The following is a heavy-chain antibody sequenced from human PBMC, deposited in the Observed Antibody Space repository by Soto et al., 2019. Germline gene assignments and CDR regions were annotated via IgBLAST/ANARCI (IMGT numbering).Heavy chain of an antibody. V-gene: IGHV1-46*03. CDR1: GYTFTSYY. CDR2: INPSGGSA. CDR3: ARAYYYDSSGYYPTYDY. J-gene: IGHJ4*02. D-gene: IGHD3-22*01. Sequence: ASVKVSCKASGYTFTSYYMHWVRQAPGQGLEWMGIINPSGGSASYAQKFQGRVTMTRDTSTSTFYMELSSLRSEDTALYYCARAYYYDSSGYYPTYDYWGQGTLVTVSS.